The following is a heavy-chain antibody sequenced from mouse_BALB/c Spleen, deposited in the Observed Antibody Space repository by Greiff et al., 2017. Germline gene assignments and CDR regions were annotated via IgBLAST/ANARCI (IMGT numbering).Heavy chain of an antibody. D-gene: IGHD1-1*01. Sequence: VKLMESAAELARPGASVKMSCKASGYTFTSYTMHWVKQRPGQGLEWIGYINPSSGYTEYNQKFKDKTTLTADKSSSTAYMQLSSLTSEDSAVYYCARTTTDYAMDYWGQGTSVTVSS. J-gene: IGHJ4*01. V-gene: IGHV1-4*02. CDR3: ARTTTDYAMDY. CDR1: GYTFTSYT. CDR2: INPSSGYT.